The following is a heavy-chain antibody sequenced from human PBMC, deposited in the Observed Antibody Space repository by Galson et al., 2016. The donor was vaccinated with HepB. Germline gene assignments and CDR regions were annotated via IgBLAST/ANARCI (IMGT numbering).Heavy chain of an antibody. CDR2: ISGSGGST. CDR3: AKDLGFLEWLFFDSYYYYDMDV. D-gene: IGHD3-3*01. CDR1: GFTFSSYA. V-gene: IGHV3-23*01. Sequence: SLRLSCAASGFTFSSYAMSWVRQAPGQGLEWVSAISGSGGSTYYADSVKGRFTISRDNSKNTLYLQMNSLRAEDTAVYYCAKDLGFLEWLFFDSYYYYDMDVWGQGTTVTVSS. J-gene: IGHJ6*02.